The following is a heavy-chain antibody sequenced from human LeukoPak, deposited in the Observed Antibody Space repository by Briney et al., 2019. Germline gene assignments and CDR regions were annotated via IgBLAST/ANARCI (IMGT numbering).Heavy chain of an antibody. CDR3: ARRHHFGFLDS. Sequence: GGSLRLSCAASGVMFPSYWMTWVRQAPGKGLDWVANIKQDGSEKYYVDSVKGRFTISRDNAKNSVYLKMNSLRAEDTAVYYCARRHHFGFLDSWGQGTLVTVSS. CDR1: GVMFPSYW. D-gene: IGHD3-10*01. J-gene: IGHJ4*02. V-gene: IGHV3-7*04. CDR2: IKQDGSEK.